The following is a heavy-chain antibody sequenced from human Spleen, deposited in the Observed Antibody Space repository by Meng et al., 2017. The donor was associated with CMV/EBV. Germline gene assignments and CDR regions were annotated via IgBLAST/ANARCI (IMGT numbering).Heavy chain of an antibody. D-gene: IGHD1-26*01. Sequence: SCKASGFSFTGYYMHWVRQAPGQGLEFMGWINPNSGGTKYAQKFQGRVTMTRDTSISTVYMELSRLRSDDTAVYYCAGAMGDTGFDYWGQGTLVTVSS. CDR1: GFSFTGYY. J-gene: IGHJ4*02. CDR2: INPNSGGT. V-gene: IGHV1-2*02. CDR3: AGAMGDTGFDY.